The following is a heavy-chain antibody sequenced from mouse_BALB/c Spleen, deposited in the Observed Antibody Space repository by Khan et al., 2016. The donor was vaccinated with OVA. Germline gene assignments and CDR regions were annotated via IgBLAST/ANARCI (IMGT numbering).Heavy chain of an antibody. Sequence: VQLVESGPGLVAPSQSLSITCTVSGFSLTSYGVSWVRQPPGKGLVWLGVIWGDGNTNFHSALRSRLSISKDNSKSQVFLKLNSLQTDDTATYYCAKGRGYYAVDYWGQGTTVTVSS. V-gene: IGHV2-3*01. J-gene: IGHJ4*01. CDR3: AKGRGYYAVDY. CDR1: GFSLTSYG. CDR2: IWGDGNT.